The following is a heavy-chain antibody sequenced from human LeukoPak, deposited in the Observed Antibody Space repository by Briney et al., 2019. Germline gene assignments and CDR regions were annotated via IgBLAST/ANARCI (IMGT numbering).Heavy chain of an antibody. CDR3: ASTVTTAHYFDY. J-gene: IGHJ4*02. D-gene: IGHD4-17*01. Sequence: ASVKVSCKASGYTFTGYYMHWVRQAPGQGLEWMGWINPNSGGTNYAQKFQGRVTMTRDTSISTAYMELSSLRTEDTAVYYCASTVTTAHYFDYWGQETLVTVSS. V-gene: IGHV1-2*02. CDR2: INPNSGGT. CDR1: GYTFTGYY.